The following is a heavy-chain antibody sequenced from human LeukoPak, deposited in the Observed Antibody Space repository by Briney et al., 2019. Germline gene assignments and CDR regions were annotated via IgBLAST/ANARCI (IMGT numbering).Heavy chain of an antibody. CDR2: ISGSGGST. CDR3: AKGPAGIVVVPAHFDY. D-gene: IGHD2-2*01. V-gene: IGHV3-23*01. CDR1: GFTFSSYA. Sequence: GGSLRLSCAASGFTFSSYAMSWVRQAPGKGLEWVSAISGSGGSTYYADSVKGRFTISRDNSKNTLYLQMNSLRAEDTAVYYCAKGPAGIVVVPAHFDYWGQGTLVTVSS. J-gene: IGHJ4*02.